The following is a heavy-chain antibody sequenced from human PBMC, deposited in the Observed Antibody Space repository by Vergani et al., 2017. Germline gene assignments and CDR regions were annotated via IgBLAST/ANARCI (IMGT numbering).Heavy chain of an antibody. CDR1: GGSISSGSYY. D-gene: IGHD2-8*01. CDR2: IYTSGNT. V-gene: IGHV4-61*02. J-gene: IGHJ6*02. Sequence: QVQLQESGPGLVKPSQTLSLTCTVSGGSISSGSYYWSWIRQPAGTGLEWIGRIYTSGNTNYNPSRKSRVTIPVDTSKNQFSRKLSAVTAADTAVYYCAREYCTKRNYDYYGMDVWGQGTTVTVSS. CDR3: AREYCTKRNYDYYGMDV.